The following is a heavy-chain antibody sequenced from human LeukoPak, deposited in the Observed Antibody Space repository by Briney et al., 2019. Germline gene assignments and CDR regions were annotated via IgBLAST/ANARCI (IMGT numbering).Heavy chain of an antibody. J-gene: IGHJ4*02. D-gene: IGHD5-12*01. V-gene: IGHV4-59*08. CDR1: GGSMRSYY. CDR3: ARQGYSAYEILDY. Sequence: PSETLSLTCTVSGGSMRSYYWNWIRQPPGKGLEWIGYMYYSGDTNYNPSFKSRVSISVDTSKNQFSLKLSSVTAADTAVYYCARQGYSAYEILDYWGQGTLVTVSS. CDR2: MYYSGDT.